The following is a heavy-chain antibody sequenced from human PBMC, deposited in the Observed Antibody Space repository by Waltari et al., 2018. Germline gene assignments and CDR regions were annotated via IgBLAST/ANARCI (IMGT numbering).Heavy chain of an antibody. D-gene: IGHD3-10*01. V-gene: IGHV4-59*01. CDR1: GGSISSYY. CDR2: IYSSGST. J-gene: IGHJ5*02. Sequence: QVQLQESGPGLVKPSETLSLTCTVSGGSISSYYWSWIRQPPGKGLEWIGYIYSSGSTNYNPSLKSRVTISVDTSKNQFSLKLSSVTAADTAVYYCARWDYYGSGSFNWFDPWGQGTLVTVSS. CDR3: ARWDYYGSGSFNWFDP.